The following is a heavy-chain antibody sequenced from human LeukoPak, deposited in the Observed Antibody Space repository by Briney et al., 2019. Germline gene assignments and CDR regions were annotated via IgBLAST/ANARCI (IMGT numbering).Heavy chain of an antibody. D-gene: IGHD5-24*01. CDR3: ATKGDGYYAFDI. V-gene: IGHV4-28*01. CDR2: IHTCGST. J-gene: IGHJ3*02. CDR1: AYSISSSNW. Sequence: SETLSLTCAVSAYSISSSNWWGWIRQPPGKGLEWIGYIHTCGSTYYNPSLKSRVTMSVDTSKNQFSLNLSSVTAVDTAVYYCATKGDGYYAFDIWGQGTMVTVSA.